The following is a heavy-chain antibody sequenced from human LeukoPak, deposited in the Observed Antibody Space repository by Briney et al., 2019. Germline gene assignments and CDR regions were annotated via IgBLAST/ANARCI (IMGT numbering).Heavy chain of an antibody. Sequence: PGGSLRLSCAASGLTFSNYWMHWVRQDPGKGLVWVSGMNNDGSSTFYADSVKGRFTISSDNAKSTVYLQMNSLRAEDTAVYYCVRAYHPGGWFDPWGQGTLVTVSS. D-gene: IGHD2-21*01. V-gene: IGHV3-74*01. CDR2: MNNDGSST. J-gene: IGHJ5*02. CDR3: VRAYHPGGWFDP. CDR1: GLTFSNYW.